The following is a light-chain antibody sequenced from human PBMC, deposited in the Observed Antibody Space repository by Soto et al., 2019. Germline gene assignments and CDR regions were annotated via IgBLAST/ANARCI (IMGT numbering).Light chain of an antibody. CDR1: SSDVGGYDS. Sequence: QSALTQPASVSGSPGQSITISCTGTSSDVGGYDSVSWYQQPQGKAPQLLIYGNNIRPSGVPDRFSGSKFATSAYLTISGLQAEDEAGYYCQSQDGSLSVSVFGGGTKLTVL. J-gene: IGLJ3*02. V-gene: IGLV2-14*01. CDR3: QSQDGSLSVSV. CDR2: GNN.